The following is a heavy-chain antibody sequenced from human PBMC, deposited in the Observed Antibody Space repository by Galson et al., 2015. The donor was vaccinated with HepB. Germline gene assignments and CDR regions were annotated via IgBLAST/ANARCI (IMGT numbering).Heavy chain of an antibody. CDR1: GFTFSTYS. CDR3: ARGRGGRGFLDY. J-gene: IGHJ4*02. V-gene: IGHV3-21*06. Sequence: SLRLSCAASGFTFSTYSMNWVRQAPGKGLEWVSSISSSSSYIYYADLVKGRFTISRDNAKNSLYLQMNSLRTEDTAVYYCARGRGGRGFLDYWGQGTLVTVSS. D-gene: IGHD2-15*01. CDR2: ISSSSSYI.